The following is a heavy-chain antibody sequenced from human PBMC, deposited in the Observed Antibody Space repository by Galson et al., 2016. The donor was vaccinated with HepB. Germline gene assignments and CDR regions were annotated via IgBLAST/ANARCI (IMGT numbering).Heavy chain of an antibody. D-gene: IGHD1-1*01. CDR2: MNGDGSRK. J-gene: IGHJ4*02. CDR3: VRVQYIDEGFDY. V-gene: IGHV3-7*01. CDR1: GFSFARYW. Sequence: SLRLSCAASGFSFARYWMTWVRQAPGKGLEWVANMNGDGSRKNYVGSVKGRFPISRDNNRNTLYLQMNDLIADDSALYYCVRVQYIDEGFDYCGQGALVTVSP.